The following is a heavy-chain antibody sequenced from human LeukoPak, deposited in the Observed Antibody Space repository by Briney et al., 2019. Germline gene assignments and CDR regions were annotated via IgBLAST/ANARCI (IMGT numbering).Heavy chain of an antibody. CDR1: GYTFTSYG. V-gene: IGHV1-18*01. Sequence: ASVKVSCKASGYTFTSYGISWVRQAPGQGLEWMGWISAYNGNTNYAQKLQGRVTMTTDTSTSTAYMELRSLRSDDTAVYYCAREIVVVPAVMAKAGNYYFDYWGQGTLVTVSS. J-gene: IGHJ4*02. CDR3: AREIVVVPAVMAKAGNYYFDY. CDR2: ISAYNGNT. D-gene: IGHD2-2*01.